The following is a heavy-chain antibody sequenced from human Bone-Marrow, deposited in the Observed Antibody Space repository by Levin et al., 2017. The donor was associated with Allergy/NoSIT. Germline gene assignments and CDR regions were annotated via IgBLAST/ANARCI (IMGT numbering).Heavy chain of an antibody. J-gene: IGHJ4*02. CDR2: ISSDGRRT. CDR1: GFNFRGYW. Sequence: GGSLRLSCIASGFNFRGYWMHWVRQGPGKGLVWVARISSDGRRTHYADSVEGRFTVSRDNAANALYLEMNSLRGEDTAVYYCAREYYSVWTGYYCDSWGQGTLVTVST. CDR3: AREYYSVWTGYYCDS. V-gene: IGHV3-74*01. D-gene: IGHD3/OR15-3a*01.